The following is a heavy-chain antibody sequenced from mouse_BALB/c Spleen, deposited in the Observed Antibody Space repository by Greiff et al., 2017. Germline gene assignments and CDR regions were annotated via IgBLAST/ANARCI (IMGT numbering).Heavy chain of an antibody. D-gene: IGHD2-14*01. Sequence: EVQLVESGGGLVKPGGSLKLSCAASGFTFSSYAMSWVRQTPEKRLEWVATISSGGSYTYYPDSVKGRFTISRDNAKNTLYLQMSSLRSEDTAMYDCARLGYDGAMDYWGQGTSVTVSS. V-gene: IGHV5-9-3*01. CDR3: ARLGYDGAMDY. J-gene: IGHJ4*01. CDR2: ISSGGSYT. CDR1: GFTFSSYA.